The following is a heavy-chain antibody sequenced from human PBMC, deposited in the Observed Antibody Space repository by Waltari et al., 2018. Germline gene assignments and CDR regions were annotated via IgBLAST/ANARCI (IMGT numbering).Heavy chain of an antibody. D-gene: IGHD6-13*01. CDR3: ARAPYYSSSWYEGDAFDI. J-gene: IGHJ3*02. Sequence: EVLLVESGGGLVQPGGSLRLSCAASGFTFSSYWMHWVRQAPGKGLVWVSRINSDGSSTSYADSVKGRFTISRDNAKNTLYLQMNSLRAEDTAVYYCARAPYYSSSWYEGDAFDIWGQGTMVTVSS. V-gene: IGHV3-74*01. CDR2: INSDGSST. CDR1: GFTFSSYW.